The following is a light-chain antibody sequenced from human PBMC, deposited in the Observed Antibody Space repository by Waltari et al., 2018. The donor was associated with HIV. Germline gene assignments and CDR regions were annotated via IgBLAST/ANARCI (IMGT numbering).Light chain of an antibody. J-gene: IGLJ1*01. Sequence: QSVLTQPPSASGTPGQRVTLSCSGSSSNIESNYVYWYQHLPGMAPKLLIYRNNQRPAGVPDRFSGSKSGTSASLAISGLRSEDEADYYCAAWDDSLSGYVFGTGTKVTVL. V-gene: IGLV1-47*01. CDR1: SSNIESNY. CDR2: RNN. CDR3: AAWDDSLSGYV.